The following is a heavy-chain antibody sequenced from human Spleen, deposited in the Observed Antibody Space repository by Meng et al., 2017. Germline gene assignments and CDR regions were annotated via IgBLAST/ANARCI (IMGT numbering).Heavy chain of an antibody. V-gene: IGHV1-18*01. Sequence: ASVKVSCKASGYTLSSDGFSWVRQAPGQGLEWLGWINTYNGKTDYAQKFQGRITMTTDTFTSTAYMELRNLRSDDTAVYYCARGTPRGIALAGQYDMDVWGQGTTVTVSS. CDR2: INTYNGKT. CDR3: ARGTPRGIALAGQYDMDV. CDR1: GYTLSSDG. D-gene: IGHD6-19*01. J-gene: IGHJ6*02.